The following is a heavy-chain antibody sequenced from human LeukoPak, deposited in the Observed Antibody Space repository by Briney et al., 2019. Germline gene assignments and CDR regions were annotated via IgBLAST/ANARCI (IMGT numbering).Heavy chain of an antibody. V-gene: IGHV1-8*01. CDR2: MNPNSGNT. J-gene: IGHJ5*02. Sequence: ASVTVSCTASGYTFTSYDINWVRQATGQGLEWMGWMNPNSGNTGYAQKFQGRVTMTRNTSISTAYMELSSLRSEDTAVYYCARGDYYDFWSGYSNPYNWFGPWGQRTLVTVSS. CDR3: ARGDYYDFWSGYSNPYNWFGP. CDR1: GYTFTSYD. D-gene: IGHD3-3*01.